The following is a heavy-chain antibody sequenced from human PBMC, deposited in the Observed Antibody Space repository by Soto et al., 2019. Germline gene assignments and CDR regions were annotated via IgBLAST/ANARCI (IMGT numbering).Heavy chain of an antibody. D-gene: IGHD6-19*01. CDR3: AKDRSENFWVYYYAMDV. Sequence: GGSLRLSCEASGFNFGAYAMSWVRQAPGKGLEWVSGISGSSSGTYYTDSVKGRFTISRDNSKNTVYLQMNSLRGEDTAVYYCAKDRSENFWVYYYAMDVWGQGTAVTV. CDR2: ISGSSSGT. J-gene: IGHJ6*02. CDR1: GFNFGAYA. V-gene: IGHV3-23*01.